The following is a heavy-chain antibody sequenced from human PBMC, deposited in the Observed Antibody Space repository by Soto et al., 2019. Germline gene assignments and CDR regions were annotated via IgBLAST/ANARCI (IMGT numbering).Heavy chain of an antibody. CDR2: IYYSGST. J-gene: IGHJ4*02. CDR3: ARVRGNYYDSSGYYSGEYYFDY. V-gene: IGHV4-30-2*01. CDR1: GGSISSGGYS. Sequence: PSETLSLTCAVSGGSISSGGYSWSWIRQPPGKDLEWFGYIYYSGSTNYNPSLKSRVTISVDRSKNQFSLKLSSVTAADTAVYYCARVRGNYYDSSGYYSGEYYFDYWGQGTLVTVSS. D-gene: IGHD3-22*01.